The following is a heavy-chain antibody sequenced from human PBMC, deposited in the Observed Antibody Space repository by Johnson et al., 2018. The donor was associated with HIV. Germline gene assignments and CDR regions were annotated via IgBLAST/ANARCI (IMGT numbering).Heavy chain of an antibody. Sequence: MQLVESGGGVVQPGGSLRLSCAASGFTFSSYDMHWVRQATGKGLEWVSAIGTAGDTYYPGSVKGRFTISRENAKNSLYLQMNSLRAEDTAVYYCARARTVVIARPDAFDIWGQGTMVTVSS. D-gene: IGHD2-21*01. J-gene: IGHJ3*02. CDR2: IGTAGDT. V-gene: IGHV3-13*01. CDR1: GFTFSSYD. CDR3: ARARTVVIARPDAFDI.